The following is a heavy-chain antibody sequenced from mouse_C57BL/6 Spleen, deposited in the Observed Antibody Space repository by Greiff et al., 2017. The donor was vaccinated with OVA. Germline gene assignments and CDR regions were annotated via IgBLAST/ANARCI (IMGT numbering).Heavy chain of an antibody. D-gene: IGHD1-1*01. CDR2: INTGSGGT. V-gene: IGHV1-54*01. J-gene: IGHJ1*03. CDR1: GYAFTNYL. CDR3: ARSPYYGSSYGYFDV. Sequence: VQLQQSGAELVRPGTSVKVSCKASGYAFTNYLIEWVKQRPGQGLEWIGVINTGSGGTNYNEKFKGKATLTADKSSCTAYMQLSSLTSEDSAVYFGARSPYYGSSYGYFDVWGTGTTVTVSS.